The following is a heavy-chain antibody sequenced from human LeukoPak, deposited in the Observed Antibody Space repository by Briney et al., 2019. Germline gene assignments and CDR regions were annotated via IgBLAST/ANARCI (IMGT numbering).Heavy chain of an antibody. CDR1: GFTVSSNY. Sequence: GGSLRLSCAASGFTVSSNYMSWVRQAPGKGLEWVSVIYSGGSTYYADPVKGRFTISRDNSKNTLYLQMNSLRAEDTAVYYCARGQGYYDSSGYYEDYWGQGTLVTVSS. J-gene: IGHJ4*02. CDR2: IYSGGST. V-gene: IGHV3-53*01. CDR3: ARGQGYYDSSGYYEDY. D-gene: IGHD3-22*01.